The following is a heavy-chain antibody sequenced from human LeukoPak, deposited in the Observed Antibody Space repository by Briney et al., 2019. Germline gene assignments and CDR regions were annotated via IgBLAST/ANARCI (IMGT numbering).Heavy chain of an antibody. CDR2: IYTIGST. CDR1: GRSISSYY. D-gene: IGHD3-16*02. CDR3: ARDRIYDYIWGSYRDDAFDI. Sequence: KPSETLSLTCTVSGRSISSYYWSWIRQPAGKGLEWIGRIYTIGSTNYNPSLKSRVTMSVDTSKNQYSLKLSSVTAADTAVYYCARDRIYDYIWGSYRDDAFDIWGQGTMVTVSS. V-gene: IGHV4-4*07. J-gene: IGHJ3*02.